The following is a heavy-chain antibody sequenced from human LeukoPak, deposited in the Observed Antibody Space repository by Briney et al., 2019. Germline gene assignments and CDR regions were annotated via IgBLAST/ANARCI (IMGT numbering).Heavy chain of an antibody. CDR2: ICPIDSDT. V-gene: IGHV5-51*01. J-gene: IGHJ4*02. CDR3: ASVNSARWFFDC. CDR1: VYTIGSFGSYW. Sequence: GESLKISCKGSVYTIGSFGSYWIAWVRRMPGKGLEWMGSICPIDSDTRYNPSFEGQVPVSVDRSISTAYLQWSSLQASDTAMYSCASVNSARWFFDCWGQGSLLTVSS. D-gene: IGHD3-9*01.